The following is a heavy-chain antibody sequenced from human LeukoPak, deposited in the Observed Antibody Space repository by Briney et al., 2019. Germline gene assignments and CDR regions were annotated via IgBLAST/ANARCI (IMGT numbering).Heavy chain of an antibody. Sequence: GASVKVSCKASGYTFTGYYMHWVRQAPGQGLEWMGWINPNSGGTNYAQKFQGRVTMTRDTSISTAYMELSRLRSDDTAVYYCARDQDYYGSGSYYSGDYWGQGTLVTVSS. D-gene: IGHD3-10*01. CDR3: ARDQDYYGSGSYYSGDY. V-gene: IGHV1-2*02. CDR1: GYTFTGYY. J-gene: IGHJ4*02. CDR2: INPNSGGT.